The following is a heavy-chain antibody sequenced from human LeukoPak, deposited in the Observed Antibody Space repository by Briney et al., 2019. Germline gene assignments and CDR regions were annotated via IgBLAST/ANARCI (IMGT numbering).Heavy chain of an antibody. CDR1: GGTFSIYA. CDR3: ARGGDCSSTSCYHXXYYYMDV. Sequence: SVKVSFKSSGGTFSIYAISWVRQAPGQGLEWVGRIIPSLGIANYAQNFQGRVTITADKSTTTAYMEMSSLRSEDTAVYYCARGGDCSSTSCYHXXYYYMDV. CDR2: IIPSLGIA. J-gene: IGHJ6*03. D-gene: IGHD2-2*01. V-gene: IGHV1-69*04.